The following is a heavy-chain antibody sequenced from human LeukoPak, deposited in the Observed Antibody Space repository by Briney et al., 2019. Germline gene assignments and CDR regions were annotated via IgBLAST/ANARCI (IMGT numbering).Heavy chain of an antibody. D-gene: IGHD3-9*01. Sequence: SETLSLTCTVSGGSISSYYWSWIRQPPGKGLEWIGYIYYSGSTNYNPSLKSRVTISVDTSKNQFSLKLSSVTAADTAVYYCARGAGFYDILTGYYRFDWFDPWGQGTLVTVSS. J-gene: IGHJ5*02. V-gene: IGHV4-59*01. CDR1: GGSISSYY. CDR2: IYYSGST. CDR3: ARGAGFYDILTGYYRFDWFDP.